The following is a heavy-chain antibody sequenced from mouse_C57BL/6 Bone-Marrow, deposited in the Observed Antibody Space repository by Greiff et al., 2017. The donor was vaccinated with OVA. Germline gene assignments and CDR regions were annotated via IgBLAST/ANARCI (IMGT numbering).Heavy chain of an antibody. Sequence: QVQLKESGAELARPGALVKLSCKASGYTFTSYGISWVKQRTGQGLEWIGEIYPRSGNTYYNEKFKGKATLTADKSSSTAYMELRSLTSEDSAVYFCARPYYGYGFDYWGQGTTLTVSS. CDR3: ARPYYGYGFDY. J-gene: IGHJ2*01. CDR2: IYPRSGNT. V-gene: IGHV1-81*01. D-gene: IGHD2-9*01. CDR1: GYTFTSYG.